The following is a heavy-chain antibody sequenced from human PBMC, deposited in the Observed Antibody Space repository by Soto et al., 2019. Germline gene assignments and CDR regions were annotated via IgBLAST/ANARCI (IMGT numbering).Heavy chain of an antibody. CDR1: GYTFTSYD. Sequence: ASVKVSCKASGYTFTSYDINWVRQATGQGLEWMGWMNPNSGNTGYAQKFQGRVTMTRNTSISTAYMGLSSLRSEDTAMYYCAREYSLTLRLGETRPNYYGMDVWGRGTTITVSS. V-gene: IGHV1-8*01. J-gene: IGHJ6*02. CDR2: MNPNSGNT. D-gene: IGHD3-16*01. CDR3: AREYSLTLRLGETRPNYYGMDV.